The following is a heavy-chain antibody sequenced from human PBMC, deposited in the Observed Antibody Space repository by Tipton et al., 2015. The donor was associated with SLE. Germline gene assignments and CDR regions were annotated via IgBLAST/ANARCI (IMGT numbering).Heavy chain of an antibody. Sequence: SLRLSCAASGFTFGNNAMRWVRQAPGKGLEWVSGITASGGSPYYADSVKGRFTISRDNSKNTVYLEMTSLRPEDTAIYFCAKRGTTVVTADGYYYYGLDVWGQGTTVTVS. V-gene: IGHV3-23*01. J-gene: IGHJ6*02. CDR2: ITASGGSP. CDR3: AKRGTTVVTADGYYYYGLDV. D-gene: IGHD4-23*01. CDR1: GFTFGNNA.